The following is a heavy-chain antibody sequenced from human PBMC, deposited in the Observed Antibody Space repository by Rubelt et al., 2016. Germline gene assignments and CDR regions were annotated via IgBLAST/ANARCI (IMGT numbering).Heavy chain of an antibody. J-gene: IGHJ4*02. D-gene: IGHD6-19*01. CDR3: ARGWFGSGWSD. CDR1: GDSVSSNTAA. Sequence: QVQLQQSGPGLVKPSQTLSLTCAISGDSVSSNTAAWNWIRQSPSRGLEWLGRTYYNSKWFNDYAVPVKSRINIQPNTSKNPSSLRLSSVNPEDTVVYYCARGWFGSGWSDWGQGTLVTVSS. V-gene: IGHV6-1*01. CDR2: TYYNSKWFN.